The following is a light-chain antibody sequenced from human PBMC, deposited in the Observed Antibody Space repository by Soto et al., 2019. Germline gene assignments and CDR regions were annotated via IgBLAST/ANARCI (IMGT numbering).Light chain of an antibody. CDR3: QQYSAYPYT. J-gene: IGKJ2*01. V-gene: IGKV1-5*01. CDR2: DGS. Sequence: DIQMTQIPSTLSASVGDRVTITCRASQSIRSWLAWYQQKPGKAPKLLIYDGSSLQSGVPSGFSGSGSGTEFTLTINSLQPDDFATYYCQQYSAYPYTFGQGTKVETK. CDR1: QSIRSW.